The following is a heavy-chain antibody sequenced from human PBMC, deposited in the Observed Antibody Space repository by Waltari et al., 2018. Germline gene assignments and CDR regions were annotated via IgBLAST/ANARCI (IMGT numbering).Heavy chain of an antibody. D-gene: IGHD2-15*01. CDR2: INTNTGNP. CDR1: GYTFTSYA. V-gene: IGHV7-4-1*02. CDR3: ARVPNPYCSGGSCYDHSYYYYGMDV. Sequence: QVQLVQSGSELKKPGASVKVSCKASGYTFTSYAMNWVRQAPGQGLEWMGWINTNTGNPTYAQGFTGRFVFSLDTSVSTAYLQISSLKAEDTAVYYCARVPNPYCSGGSCYDHSYYYYGMDVWGQGTTVTVSS. J-gene: IGHJ6*02.